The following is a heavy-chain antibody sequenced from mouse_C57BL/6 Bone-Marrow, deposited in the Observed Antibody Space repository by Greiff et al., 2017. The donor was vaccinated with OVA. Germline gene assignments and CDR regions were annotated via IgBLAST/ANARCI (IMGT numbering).Heavy chain of an antibody. CDR2: IDPANGNT. CDR3: ARSAYYGSSSYYAMDY. J-gene: IGHJ4*01. V-gene: IGHV14-3*01. CDR1: GFNIKNTY. Sequence: EVQLQQSVAELVRPGASVKLSCTASGFNIKNTYMHWVKQRPEQGLEWIGRIDPANGNTKYAPKFQGKATITADTSSNTAYLQLSSLTSEDTAIYYCARSAYYGSSSYYAMDYWGQGTSVTVSS. D-gene: IGHD1-1*01.